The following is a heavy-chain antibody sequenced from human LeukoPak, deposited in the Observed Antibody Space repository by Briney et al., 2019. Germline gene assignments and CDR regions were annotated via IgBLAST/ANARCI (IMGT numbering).Heavy chain of an antibody. CDR1: GFTFSSHS. V-gene: IGHV3-21*01. Sequence: PGGSLRFSCAASGFTFSSHSMNWVRQAPGRGLEWVSSISSGSSYIYYADSVKGRFTISRDNAKNSLYLQMNSLRAEDTAVYYCVHCSSTSCYGDYYGMDVWGQGTTVTVSS. CDR2: ISSGSSYI. J-gene: IGHJ6*02. D-gene: IGHD2-2*01. CDR3: VHCSSTSCYGDYYGMDV.